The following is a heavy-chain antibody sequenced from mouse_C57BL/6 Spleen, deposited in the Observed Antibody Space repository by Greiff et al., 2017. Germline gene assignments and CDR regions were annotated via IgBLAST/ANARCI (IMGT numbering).Heavy chain of an antibody. CDR1: GFTFTSYW. CDR3: SRGLNIDY. V-gene: IGHV1-55*01. CDR2: IYPGSGST. J-gene: IGHJ2*01. D-gene: IGHD3-3*01. Sequence: QVQLLQSGAELVKPGASVKMSCTASGFTFTSYWITWVKQRPGQGLEWIGVIYPGSGSTKYYEKLKSKATLTVDTSSITAYMQLSSLTSEYAAVYYCSRGLNIDYWGQGTTLTVSS.